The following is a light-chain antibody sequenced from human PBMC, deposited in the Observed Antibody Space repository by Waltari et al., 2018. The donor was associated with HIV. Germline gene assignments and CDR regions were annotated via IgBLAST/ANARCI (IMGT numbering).Light chain of an antibody. CDR3: CSYAGRSTLV. CDR2: EVN. Sequence: QSALTQPASVSGSPGQSITISCTGTSSDVGSYNLVSWYQQHPGKAPKLMIYEVNKRPSGVSNRFSGSKSGNTASLTISGLQAEDESDYYCCSYAGRSTLVFGGGTKLTVL. V-gene: IGLV2-23*02. J-gene: IGLJ3*02. CDR1: SSDVGSYNL.